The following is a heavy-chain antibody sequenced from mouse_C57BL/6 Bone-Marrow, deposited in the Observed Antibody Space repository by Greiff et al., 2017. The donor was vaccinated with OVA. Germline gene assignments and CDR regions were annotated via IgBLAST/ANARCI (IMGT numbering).Heavy chain of an antibody. CDR1: GYTFTSYW. CDR2: INPSSGYT. Sequence: QVQLQQSGAELAKPGASVKLSCKASGYTFTSYWMHWVKQRPGQGLEWTGYINPSSGYTKYNQKFKDKATLTADKSSSTAYMQLSSLTYEDSAVYYCARWHFTTVLDVWGTGTTVTVSS. V-gene: IGHV1-7*01. CDR3: ARWHFTTVLDV. D-gene: IGHD1-1*01. J-gene: IGHJ1*03.